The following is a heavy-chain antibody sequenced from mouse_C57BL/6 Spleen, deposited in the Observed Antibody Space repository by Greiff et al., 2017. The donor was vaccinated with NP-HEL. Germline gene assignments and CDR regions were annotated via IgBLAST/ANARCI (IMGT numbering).Heavy chain of an antibody. CDR1: GFNIKDDY. V-gene: IGHV14-4*01. CDR3: TLYGSKDY. J-gene: IGHJ2*01. CDR2: IDHENGDT. Sequence: VQLQQSGAELVRPGASVKLSCTASGFNIKDDYMHWVKQRPEQGLEWIGWIDHENGDTEYASKFQGKATITADTSSNTAYLELSSLTSEDTAVYYCTLYGSKDYWGQGTTLTVSS. D-gene: IGHD1-1*01.